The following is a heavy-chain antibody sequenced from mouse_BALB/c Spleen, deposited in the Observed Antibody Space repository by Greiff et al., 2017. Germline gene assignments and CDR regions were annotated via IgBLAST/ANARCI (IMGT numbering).Heavy chain of an antibody. V-gene: IGHV5-17*02. CDR2: ISSGSSTI. J-gene: IGHJ4*01. D-gene: IGHD4-1*02. CDR3: ARSAQLELYAIDY. CDR1: GFTFSSFG. Sequence: DVQLVESGGGLVQPGGSRKLSCAASGFTFSSFGMHWVRQAPEKGLEWVAYISSGSSTIYYADTVKGRFTISRDNPKTTLFLQMNSLRSEDTAMYYCARSAQLELYAIDYWGQGTSVTVSS.